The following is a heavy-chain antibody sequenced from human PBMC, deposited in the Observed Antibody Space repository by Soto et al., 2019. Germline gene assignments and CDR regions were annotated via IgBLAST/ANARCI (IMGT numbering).Heavy chain of an antibody. Sequence: SETLSLTCTVSGGSISSYYWSWIRQPPGKGLGWIGYIYYSGSTNYNPSLKSRVTISVDTSKNQFSLKLSSVTAADTAVYYCARDLVVVVPGGSYYYYGIDVWGHGTTVTVSS. CDR1: GGSISSYY. D-gene: IGHD2-2*01. J-gene: IGHJ6*02. CDR3: ARDLVVVVPGGSYYYYGIDV. V-gene: IGHV4-59*01. CDR2: IYYSGST.